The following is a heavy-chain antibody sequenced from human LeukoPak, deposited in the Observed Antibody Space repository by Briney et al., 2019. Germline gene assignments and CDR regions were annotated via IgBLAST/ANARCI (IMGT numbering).Heavy chain of an antibody. Sequence: GGSLRLFCAASGFTFSSYAMSWVRQAPGKGLEWVSAISGSGGSTYYADSVKGRFTISRDNSKNTLYLQMNSLRAEDTAVYYCAKKITMVRGTSGFDYWGQGTLVTVSS. CDR3: AKKITMVRGTSGFDY. D-gene: IGHD3-10*01. J-gene: IGHJ4*02. CDR2: ISGSGGST. CDR1: GFTFSSYA. V-gene: IGHV3-23*01.